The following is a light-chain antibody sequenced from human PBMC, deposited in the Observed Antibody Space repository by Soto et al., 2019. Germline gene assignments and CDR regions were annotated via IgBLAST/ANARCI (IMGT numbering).Light chain of an antibody. J-gene: IGLJ2*01. CDR3: SSYTGSSTVI. Sequence: QSALTQPASVSGSPGQSIIISRIGTSSDVGGYNYVSWYQQHPGKAPKLMIYDVTNRPSGVSNRFSGSKSDNTASLTISGLQAEDEADYYCSSYTGSSTVIFGGGTKLTVL. CDR2: DVT. V-gene: IGLV2-14*01. CDR1: SSDVGGYNY.